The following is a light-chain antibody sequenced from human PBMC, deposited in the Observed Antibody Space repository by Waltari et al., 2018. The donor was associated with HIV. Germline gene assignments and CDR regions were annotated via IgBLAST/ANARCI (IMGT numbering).Light chain of an antibody. CDR2: AAS. V-gene: IGKV1-39*01. CDR1: QSITGY. Sequence: DIQMPQSPSSLSASVGDRVTISCRARQSITGYLNWYQQKPGKAPKLLISAASNLQSGVPSRCSGSGSGTDFTLTISSLQPEDFATYYCQQSYNTLAFSFGGGTKVDIK. CDR3: QQSYNTLAFS. J-gene: IGKJ4*01.